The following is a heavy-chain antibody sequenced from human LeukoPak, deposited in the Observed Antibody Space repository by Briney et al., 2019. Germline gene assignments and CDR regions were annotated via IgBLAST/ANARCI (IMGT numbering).Heavy chain of an antibody. CDR1: GFTFSTYA. CDR3: AKDNADYPIYYFDS. D-gene: IGHD3-16*01. V-gene: IGHV3-23*01. CDR2: ISASGGGK. J-gene: IGHJ4*02. Sequence: GGSLRLSCAASGFTFSTYAMNWVRQAPGKGLEWVSGISASGGGKFYADSVKSRFTISRDKSKSTVYLQMNSLRAEDAAVYYCAKDNADYPIYYFDSWGQGTLVTVSS.